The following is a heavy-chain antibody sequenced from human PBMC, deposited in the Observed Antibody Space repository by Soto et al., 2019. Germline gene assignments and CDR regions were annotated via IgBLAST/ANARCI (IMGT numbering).Heavy chain of an antibody. CDR2: ISAYNGNT. J-gene: IGHJ5*02. V-gene: IGHV1-18*01. Sequence: ASVKVSCKASGYTFTSYGISWVRQAPGQGLEWMGWISAYNGNTNYAQKLQGRVTMTTDTSTSTAYMELRSLRSDDTAVYYCARVLRYFDCLSTNWFDPWGQGTRVPVSS. CDR1: GYTFTSYG. CDR3: ARVLRYFDCLSTNWFDP. D-gene: IGHD3-9*01.